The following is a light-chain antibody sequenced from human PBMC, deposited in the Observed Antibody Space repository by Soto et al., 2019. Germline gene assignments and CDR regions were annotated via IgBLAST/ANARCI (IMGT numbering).Light chain of an antibody. J-gene: IGKJ1*01. CDR2: GAS. CDR3: QQYGGSPRT. CDR1: QSVTKS. V-gene: IGKV3-20*01. Sequence: IVLTQSPGTLSLFPGERATLSSRSSQSVTKSLAWYQQKPGLAPRILIYGASSRATGIPDRFSGSGSGTDFTLTISRLEPEDFAVYYCQQYGGSPRTFGQGTKVDIK.